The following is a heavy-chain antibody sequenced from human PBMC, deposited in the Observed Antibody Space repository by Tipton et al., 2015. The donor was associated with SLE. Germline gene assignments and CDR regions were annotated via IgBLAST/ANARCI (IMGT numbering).Heavy chain of an antibody. D-gene: IGHD6-25*01. CDR1: GGSISSSSYY. Sequence: LRLSCTVSGGSISSSSYYWTWIRQPAGTGLEWIGRIFTIGTTSYNPSLKSRVTISLDTSKNQFSLKLSSVTAADTAVYYCARTEVGGYSHDAFDLWGHGTMVTVSS. V-gene: IGHV4-61*02. J-gene: IGHJ3*01. CDR3: ARTEVGGYSHDAFDL. CDR2: IFTIGTT.